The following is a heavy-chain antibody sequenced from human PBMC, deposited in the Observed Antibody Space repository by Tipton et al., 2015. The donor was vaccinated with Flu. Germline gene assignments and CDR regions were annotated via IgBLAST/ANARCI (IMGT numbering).Heavy chain of an antibody. V-gene: IGHV4-4*07. J-gene: IGHJ3*02. CDR2: IYTSGST. D-gene: IGHD1-1*01. CDR1: GGSISSYY. CDR3: ARSPNDEGRAFDI. Sequence: TLSLTCIVSGGSISSYYWSWIRQPAGKGLEWIGRIYTSGSTDFSPSLKSRVTMSVDTSKNQFSLKLSSVTAADTAVYFCARSPNDEGRAFDIWGQGTLVTVSS.